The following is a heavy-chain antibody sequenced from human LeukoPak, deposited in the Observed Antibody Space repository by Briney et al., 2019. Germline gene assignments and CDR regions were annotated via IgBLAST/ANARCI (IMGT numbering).Heavy chain of an antibody. CDR3: AEAKGYYDSSGYRREYFQH. D-gene: IGHD3-22*01. J-gene: IGHJ1*01. V-gene: IGHV4-59*01. Sequence: SETLSLTCTVSGGSISSYYWSWIRQPPGKGLEWIGYIYYSGSTNYNPSLKSRVTISVDTSKNQFSLKLSSVTAADTAVYYCAEAKGYYDSSGYRREYFQHWGQGTLVTVSS. CDR1: GGSISSYY. CDR2: IYYSGST.